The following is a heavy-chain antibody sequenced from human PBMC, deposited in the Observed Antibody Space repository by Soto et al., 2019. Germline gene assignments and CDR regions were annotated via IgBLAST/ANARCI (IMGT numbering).Heavy chain of an antibody. CDR2: IYYSGST. V-gene: IGHV4-59*01. D-gene: IGHD5-18*01. J-gene: IGHJ6*03. CDR1: GGSISSYY. Sequence: SETLSLTCTVSGGSISSYYWSWIRQPPGKGLEWIGYIYYSGSTNYNPSLKSRVTISVDTSKNQFSLKLSSVTAADTAVYYCATARVDTARLYYYYYMDVWGKGTTVIVSS. CDR3: ATARVDTARLYYYYYMDV.